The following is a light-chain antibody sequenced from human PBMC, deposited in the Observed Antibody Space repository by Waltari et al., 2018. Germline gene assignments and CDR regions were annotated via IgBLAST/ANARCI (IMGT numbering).Light chain of an antibody. CDR2: GVS. J-gene: IGKJ2*01. CDR3: QHSDGPSP. CDR1: QTISNH. Sequence: DIQMTQSPSSLSASVGDRVTITCRASQTISNHLNWYQHKPGQAPRLLVFGVSSLRGGVPSRFRCSGYERDFTLTISGLQPEDLAPYYCQHSDGPSPFGQGTKLEIK. V-gene: IGKV1-39*01.